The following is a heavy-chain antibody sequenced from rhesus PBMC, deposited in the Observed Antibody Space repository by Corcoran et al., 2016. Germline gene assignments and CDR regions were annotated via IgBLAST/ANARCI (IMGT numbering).Heavy chain of an antibody. CDR3: VSWAGEYFDY. Sequence: QVQLQESGPGLVKPSETLSLTCAVSGYSVSSGYYWGWIRQPPGRGLEYIAYHSGSSGSTYYNPSLKSRVTISKDTSKNQFSLRLSSVTAADTAVYYCVSWAGEYFDYWGQGVLVTVSS. V-gene: IGHV4-99*01. CDR1: GYSVSSGYY. CDR2: HSGSSGST. J-gene: IGHJ4*01. D-gene: IGHD6-31*01.